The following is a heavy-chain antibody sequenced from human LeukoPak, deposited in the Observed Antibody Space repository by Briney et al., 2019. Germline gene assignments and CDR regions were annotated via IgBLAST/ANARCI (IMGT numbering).Heavy chain of an antibody. CDR2: INPSGGST. D-gene: IGHD3-10*01. V-gene: IGHV1-46*01. Sequence: ASVKVSCKASGYTFTSYYMHWVRQAPGQGLEWMGIINPSGGSTSYAQKFQGRVTMTRDTSTSTVYMELSSLRSEDTAVYYCASLAPPYYYGSGSYYEAYYYGMDVWGQGTTVTVSS. J-gene: IGHJ6*02. CDR3: ASLAPPYYYGSGSYYEAYYYGMDV. CDR1: GYTFTSYY.